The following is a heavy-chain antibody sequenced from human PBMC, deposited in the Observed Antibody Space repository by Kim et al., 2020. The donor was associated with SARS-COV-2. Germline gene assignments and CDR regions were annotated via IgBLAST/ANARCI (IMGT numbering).Heavy chain of an antibody. J-gene: IGHJ6*03. CDR3: ARLTAGYFYYYFINV. V-gene: IGHV4-31*03. CDR2: FYSSGST. Sequence: SETLSLTCTASGGTISSRGHYWSWIRQLPGKGLESIGYFYSSGSTYYDPSLIRRASTSVDTSKNQFSLMLSSVTAAATAVYYCARLTAGYFYYYFINV. D-gene: IGHD3-16*01. CDR1: GGTISSRGHY.